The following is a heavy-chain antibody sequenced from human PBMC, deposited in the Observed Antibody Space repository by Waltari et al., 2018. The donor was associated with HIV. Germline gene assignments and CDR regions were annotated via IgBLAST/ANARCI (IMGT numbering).Heavy chain of an antibody. CDR3: ARGTYDFWSGSDPYHFDR. J-gene: IGHJ4*02. CDR1: GGSISTYF. D-gene: IGHD3-3*01. CDR2: ILYSGTT. V-gene: IGHV4-59*01. Sequence: QVQLHESGPGLVKPSETLSLKCSLSGGSISTYFWNWIRQSPGKRLEWIGYILYSGTTKYNPSLKTRVNISVDTSTNHFSLNLNSVTAADTAIYYCARGTYDFWSGSDPYHFDRWGQGVPVIVSS.